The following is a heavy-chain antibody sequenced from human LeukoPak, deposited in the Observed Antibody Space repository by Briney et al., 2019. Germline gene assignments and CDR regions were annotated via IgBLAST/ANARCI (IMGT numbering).Heavy chain of an antibody. J-gene: IGHJ4*02. V-gene: IGHV3-30*18. D-gene: IGHD3-22*01. CDR3: AKSFSAYYYDSSGFDY. Sequence: GGSLRLSCAASGFTFSSYAMHWVRQAPGKGLEWVAVISYDGSNKYYADSVKGRFTISRDNSKNTLYLQMNSLRAEDTAVYYCAKSFSAYYYDSSGFDYWGQGTLVTVSS. CDR2: ISYDGSNK. CDR1: GFTFSSYA.